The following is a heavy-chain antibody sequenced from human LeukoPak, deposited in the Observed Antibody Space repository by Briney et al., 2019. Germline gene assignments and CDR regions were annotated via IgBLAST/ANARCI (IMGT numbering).Heavy chain of an antibody. CDR1: GGSISSGDYY. D-gene: IGHD3-9*01. CDR3: ARRRQTRYYDILTD. Sequence: SETLSLTCTVSGGSISSGDYYWSWIRQPPGKGLEWIGYIYYSGSTYYNPSLKSRVTISVDTSKNQFSLKLSSVTAADTAVYYCARRRQTRYYDILTDWGQGTLVTVSS. CDR2: IYYSGST. V-gene: IGHV4-30-4*01. J-gene: IGHJ4*02.